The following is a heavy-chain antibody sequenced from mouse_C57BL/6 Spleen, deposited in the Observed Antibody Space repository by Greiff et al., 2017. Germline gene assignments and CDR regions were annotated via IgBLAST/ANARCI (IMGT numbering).Heavy chain of an antibody. D-gene: IGHD1-1*01. J-gene: IGHJ4*01. V-gene: IGHV1-64*01. CDR3: ARPSHTTVVATGSAMDY. Sequence: QVQLQQPGAELVKPGASVKLSCKASGYTFTSYWMHWVKQRPGQGLEWIGMIHPNSGSTNYNEKFKSKATLTVDKSSSTAYMQLSSLTSEDSAVYYCARPSHTTVVATGSAMDYWGQGTSVTVSS. CDR1: GYTFTSYW. CDR2: IHPNSGST.